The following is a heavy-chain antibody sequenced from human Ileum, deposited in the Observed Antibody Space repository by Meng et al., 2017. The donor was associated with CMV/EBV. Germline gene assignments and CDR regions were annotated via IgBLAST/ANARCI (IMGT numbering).Heavy chain of an antibody. CDR1: GGTCSSYA. CDR3: ARDYGCSSTSCYAY. CDR2: IIPIFGTA. V-gene: IGHV1-69*05. Sequence: SGGTCSSYAISWVRQAPGQGLEWMGGIIPIFGTANYAQKFQGRVTITTDESTSTAYMELSSLRSEDTAVYYCARDYGCSSTSCYAYWGQGTLVTVSS. D-gene: IGHD2-2*01. J-gene: IGHJ4*02.